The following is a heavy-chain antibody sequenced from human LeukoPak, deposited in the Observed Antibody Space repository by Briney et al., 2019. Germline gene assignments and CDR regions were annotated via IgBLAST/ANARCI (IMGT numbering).Heavy chain of an antibody. J-gene: IGHJ5*02. CDR3: ATPGSGSYYKLGFDP. Sequence: PSETLSLTCAVYGGSFSGYYWSWIRQPPGKGLEWIGEINHSGSTNYNPSLKSRVTISVDTSKNQFSLKLSSVTAADTAVYYCATPGSGSYYKLGFDPWGQGTLVTVSS. CDR2: INHSGST. CDR1: GGSFSGYY. V-gene: IGHV4-34*01. D-gene: IGHD3-10*01.